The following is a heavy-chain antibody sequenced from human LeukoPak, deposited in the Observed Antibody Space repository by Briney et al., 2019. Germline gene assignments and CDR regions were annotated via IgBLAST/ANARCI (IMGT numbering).Heavy chain of an antibody. V-gene: IGHV4-34*01. Sequence: SETLSLTCAVYGGSFSGYYWSWIRQPPGKGLEWIGEINHSGSTNYNPSLTSRVTISVDTSKNQFSLKLSSVTAADTAVYYCARAPYCSGGSCYTPPPYFDYWGQGTLVTVSS. CDR2: INHSGST. J-gene: IGHJ4*02. CDR3: ARAPYCSGGSCYTPPPYFDY. D-gene: IGHD2-15*01. CDR1: GGSFSGYY.